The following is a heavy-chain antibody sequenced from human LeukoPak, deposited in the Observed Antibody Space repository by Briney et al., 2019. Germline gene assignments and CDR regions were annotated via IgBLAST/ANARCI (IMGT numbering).Heavy chain of an antibody. CDR2: INPKSGGT. Sequence: ASVKVSCKASGYTFTDYFMHWVRQAPGQGLEWMGWINPKSGGTNFPHKFQGRVTLTRDPAISTAYMELSRLRSDDTAVYYCARDRDTVKVEAFDIWGQGTMVTVSS. D-gene: IGHD2-15*01. J-gene: IGHJ3*02. V-gene: IGHV1-2*02. CDR3: ARDRDTVKVEAFDI. CDR1: GYTFTDYF.